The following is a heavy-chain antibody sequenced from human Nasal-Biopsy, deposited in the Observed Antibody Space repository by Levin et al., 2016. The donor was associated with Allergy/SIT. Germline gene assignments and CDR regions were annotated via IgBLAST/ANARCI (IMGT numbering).Heavy chain of an antibody. J-gene: IGHJ3*01. CDR2: FFPGNSDT. Sequence: GGSLRLSCKASGYTFTNYWIGWVRQMPGKGLQWIGIFFPGNSDTIYSPSFEGQVTFSADRSITTAYLQWRSLSASDTGIYYCAMPHFASSIPNDVFDVWGQGTMVTVSS. CDR1: GYTFTNYW. D-gene: IGHD2-2*02. CDR3: AMPHFASSIPNDVFDV. V-gene: IGHV5-51*01.